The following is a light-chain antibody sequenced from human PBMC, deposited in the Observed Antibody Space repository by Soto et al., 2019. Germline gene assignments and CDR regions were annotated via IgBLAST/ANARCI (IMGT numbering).Light chain of an antibody. CDR1: QSISSS. Sequence: SQSISSSLNWFQHSPGQPPKLLLFAASNLHAGVPPRFSGSGSGTSFSLTIRRLQPEDFATYYCQQSFNLPRTFGPGTKVDIK. CDR3: QQSFNLPRT. V-gene: IGKV1-39*01. CDR2: AAS. J-gene: IGKJ1*01.